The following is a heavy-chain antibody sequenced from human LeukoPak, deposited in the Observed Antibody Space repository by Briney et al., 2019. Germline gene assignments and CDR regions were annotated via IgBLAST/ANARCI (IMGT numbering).Heavy chain of an antibody. CDR3: ARALGYCSGGSCAS. CDR1: GYTFTGYY. V-gene: IGHV1-2*02. J-gene: IGHJ4*02. CDR2: INPNSGGT. D-gene: IGHD2-15*01. Sequence: VASVKVSCKASGYTFTGYYMHWVRQAPGQGLEWMGWINPNSGGTNYAQKFQGRVTMTRDTSISTAYMELSRLRSDDTAVYYCARALGYCSGGSCASWGQGTLVTVSS.